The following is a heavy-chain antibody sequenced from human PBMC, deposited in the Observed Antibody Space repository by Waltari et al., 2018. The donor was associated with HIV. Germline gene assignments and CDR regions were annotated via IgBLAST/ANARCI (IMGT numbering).Heavy chain of an antibody. J-gene: IGHJ6*02. V-gene: IGHV1-18*01. CDR1: GYTFTSYG. Sequence: QVQLVQSGAEVKKPGASVKVSCKASGYTFTSYGISGVRQAPGQGCEWMGWISVYNGHTNYAQKLQGRVTMTTDTSTRKAYMELRSLRSDDTAVYYCARGAAGYYYYVMDVWGQGTTVTVSS. CDR3: ARGAAGYYYYVMDV. CDR2: ISVYNGHT. D-gene: IGHD6-13*01.